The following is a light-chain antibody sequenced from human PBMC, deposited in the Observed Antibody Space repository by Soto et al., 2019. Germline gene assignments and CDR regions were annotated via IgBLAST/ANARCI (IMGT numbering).Light chain of an antibody. J-gene: IGLJ2*01. CDR2: DVK. CDR1: SSDVGAYDY. CDR3: SSYTSSSAVI. Sequence: QAVVTQPASVSGSPGQSIAISCTGTSSDVGAYDYVSWYQQHPGKAPKLMIYDVKYRPSGVSNRFSGSKSGNTASLTISGLQAEDEADYYCSSYTSSSAVIFGGVTQLTVL. V-gene: IGLV2-14*01.